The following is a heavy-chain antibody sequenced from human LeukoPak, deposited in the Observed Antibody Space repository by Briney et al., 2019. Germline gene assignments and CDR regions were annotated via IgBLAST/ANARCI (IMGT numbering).Heavy chain of an antibody. CDR2: IYYSGST. V-gene: IGHV4-39*07. CDR1: GGSISSSSYY. J-gene: IGHJ4*02. Sequence: SETLSLTCTVSGGSISSSSYYWGWIRQPPGKGLEWIGSIYYSGSTNYNPSLKSRVTISVDTSKNQFSLKLSSVTAADTAVYYCARVSQDIVVVPAATFFDYWGQGTLVTVSS. D-gene: IGHD2-2*01. CDR3: ARVSQDIVVVPAATFFDY.